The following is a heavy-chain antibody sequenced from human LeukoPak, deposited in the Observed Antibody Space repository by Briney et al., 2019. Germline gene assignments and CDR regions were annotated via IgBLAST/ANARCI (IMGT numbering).Heavy chain of an antibody. Sequence: PSETLSLTCTVSGGSISSSSYYWGWIRQPPGKGLEGIRSIYYSGSTYYNPSLKSRVTISVDTSKNQFSLKLSSVTAADTAVYYCARDSYYYDSSGYFDYWGQGTLVTVSS. CDR3: ARDSYYYDSSGYFDY. J-gene: IGHJ4*02. V-gene: IGHV4-39*07. D-gene: IGHD3-22*01. CDR1: GGSISSSSYY. CDR2: IYYSGST.